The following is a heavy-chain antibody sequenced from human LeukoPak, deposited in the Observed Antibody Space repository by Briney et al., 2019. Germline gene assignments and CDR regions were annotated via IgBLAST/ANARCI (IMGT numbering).Heavy chain of an antibody. Sequence: PGGSLRLSCAVSGFTISSNYMSWVRQAPGKGLEWVSVISGSGDGTYYAESVKGRFTISRDNSKNTLYLQMNSLRAEDTAVYYCAKLGYNGSYYGGLDAFDIWGQGTMVTVSS. J-gene: IGHJ3*02. D-gene: IGHD1-26*01. CDR3: AKLGYNGSYYGGLDAFDI. CDR1: GFTISSNY. CDR2: ISGSGDGT. V-gene: IGHV3-23*01.